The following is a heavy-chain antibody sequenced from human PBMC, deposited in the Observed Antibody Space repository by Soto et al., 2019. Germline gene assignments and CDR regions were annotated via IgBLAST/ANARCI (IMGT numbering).Heavy chain of an antibody. D-gene: IGHD3-16*01. CDR1: GGSISSSSYY. CDR3: ARLIVLSGFFEP. J-gene: IGHJ5*02. CDR2: IYYSGST. V-gene: IGHV4-39*01. Sequence: SETLSLTCTVSGGSISSSSYYWGWIRQPPGQGLEWIGTIYYSGSTYYNPSLKSRVTISVDTSKNQFSLKLSSVTAADTAVYYCARLIVLSGFFEPWGQGTLVTVSS.